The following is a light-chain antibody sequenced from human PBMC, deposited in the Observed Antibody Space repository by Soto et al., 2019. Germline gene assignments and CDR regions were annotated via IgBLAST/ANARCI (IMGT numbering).Light chain of an antibody. CDR3: QQRFSWPLT. CDR2: EAS. J-gene: IGKJ4*01. V-gene: IGKV3-11*01. Sequence: PGDRVTLSCRASQRVGTSLAWYQQKPGQTPRLLIYEASIRATGIPARFSASGSGTDFILTISSLAPEDFAVYFCQQRFSWPLTFGGGTKVEMK. CDR1: QRVGTS.